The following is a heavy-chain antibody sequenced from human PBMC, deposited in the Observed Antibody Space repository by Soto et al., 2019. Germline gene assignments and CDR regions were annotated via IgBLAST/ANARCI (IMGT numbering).Heavy chain of an antibody. CDR2: IHRSGAT. Sequence: QVQLQESGPGLVKPSGTLSLTCDVSSGSMNSGHWWSWARQPPGKGLEWVGHIHRSGATNYNPSLRSRVAISLDESKNQFSLKLNSVTAADTAVYYCARVGLRWYFDFWGRGTLVTVSS. J-gene: IGHJ2*01. D-gene: IGHD3-16*01. CDR1: SGSMNSGHW. CDR3: ARVGLRWYFDF. V-gene: IGHV4-4*02.